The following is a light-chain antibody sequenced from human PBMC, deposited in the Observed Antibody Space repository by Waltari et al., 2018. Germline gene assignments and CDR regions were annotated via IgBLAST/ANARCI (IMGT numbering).Light chain of an antibody. Sequence: DIQMTQSPSTLSATVGDRVTITCRASQSISSWLAWYQQKPGKAPKLLISKATNLESGVPSRFSGSVSVTEFTLTISSPQPDDFASYYCHQYNDYSWTFGQGTKVEIK. J-gene: IGKJ1*01. CDR1: QSISSW. CDR3: HQYNDYSWT. CDR2: KAT. V-gene: IGKV1-5*03.